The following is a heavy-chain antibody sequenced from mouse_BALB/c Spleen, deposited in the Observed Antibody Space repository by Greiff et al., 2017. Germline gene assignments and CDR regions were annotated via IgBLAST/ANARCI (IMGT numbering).Heavy chain of an antibody. D-gene: IGHD1-1*01. Sequence: DVMLVESGGGLVQPGGSRKLSCAASGFTFSSFGMHWVRQAPEKGLEWVAYISSGSSTIYYADTVKGRFTISRDNPKNTLFLQMTSLRAEDTAMYYCARGGNYYGSSGYFDVWGAGTTVTVSS. CDR1: GFTFSSFG. V-gene: IGHV5-17*02. J-gene: IGHJ1*01. CDR2: ISSGSSTI. CDR3: ARGGNYYGSSGYFDV.